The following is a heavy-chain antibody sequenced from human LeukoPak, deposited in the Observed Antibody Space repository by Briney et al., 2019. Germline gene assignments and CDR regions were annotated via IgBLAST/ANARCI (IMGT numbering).Heavy chain of an antibody. Sequence: SETLSLTCTVSGGSISSNKYYWGWIRQHPGKGLEWIGYIDYSETTYYNPSLNRPVTISVDTSENQFSLTLDSVTAADTAVFYCATVMTGSRYFDLWGRGTLVTVSS. CDR2: IDYSETT. CDR3: ATVMTGSRYFDL. D-gene: IGHD1-1*01. V-gene: IGHV4-31*01. CDR1: GGSISSNKYY. J-gene: IGHJ2*01.